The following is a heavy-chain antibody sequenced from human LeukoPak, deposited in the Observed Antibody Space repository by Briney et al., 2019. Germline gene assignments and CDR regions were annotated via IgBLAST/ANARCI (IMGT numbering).Heavy chain of an antibody. CDR1: GGSISSTTYY. D-gene: IGHD3-22*01. CDR3: ARGPYYYDSSGYYRDYFDY. J-gene: IGHJ4*02. Sequence: SETLSLTCIISGGSISSTTYYWGWIRQPPGKGLEWIGTLYYNGKTYYNPSLKSRVTISIDTSKNQFSLKLTSATAADTAVYYCARGPYYYDSSGYYRDYFDYWGQGTLVTVSS. V-gene: IGHV4-39*07. CDR2: LYYNGKT.